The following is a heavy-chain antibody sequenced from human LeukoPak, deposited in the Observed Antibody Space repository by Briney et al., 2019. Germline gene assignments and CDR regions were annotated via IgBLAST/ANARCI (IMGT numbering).Heavy chain of an antibody. V-gene: IGHV3-23*01. CDR2: ISGSGGST. J-gene: IGHJ3*02. CDR1: GFTFSSYA. D-gene: IGHD3-10*01. CDR3: AKDRRDGSGSYEAFDI. Sequence: GGSLRLSCAASGFTFSSYAMSWVRQAPGKGLEWVSAISGSGGSTYYADSVKGRFTISRDNSKNTLYLQMNSLRAEDTAVYYCAKDRRDGSGSYEAFDIWGQGTMVTVSS.